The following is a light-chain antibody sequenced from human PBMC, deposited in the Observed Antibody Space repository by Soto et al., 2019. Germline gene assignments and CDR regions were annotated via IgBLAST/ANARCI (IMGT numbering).Light chain of an antibody. CDR3: GSYAGISTFGFV. Sequence: QSVLTQPASVSGSPGQSITISCTGTSSDVGSYNLVSWYQQHPGKAPKLMIYEGSKRPSGVSNRFSGSKSGNTASLTISGLQAEDEANYSCGSYAGISTFGFVFGTGTKVTVL. CDR2: EGS. J-gene: IGLJ1*01. CDR1: SSDVGSYNL. V-gene: IGLV2-23*03.